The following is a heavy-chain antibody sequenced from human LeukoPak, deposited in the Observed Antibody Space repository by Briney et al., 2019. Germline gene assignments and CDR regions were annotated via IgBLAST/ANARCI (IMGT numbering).Heavy chain of an antibody. CDR3: ARDPGDNWNDMDY. Sequence: GASVKVSCKASGYTITGYYMHWVRQAPGQGLEWMGRINPNSGGTNYAQKFQGRVTMTRDTSISTAYMELSRLRSDDTAVYYCARDPGDNWNDMDYWGQGTLVTASS. V-gene: IGHV1-2*06. CDR2: INPNSGGT. CDR1: GYTITGYY. D-gene: IGHD1-1*01. J-gene: IGHJ4*02.